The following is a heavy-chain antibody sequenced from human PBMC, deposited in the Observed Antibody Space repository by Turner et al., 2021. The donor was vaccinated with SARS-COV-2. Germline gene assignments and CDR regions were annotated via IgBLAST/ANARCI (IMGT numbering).Heavy chain of an antibody. CDR2: IHVSGDTS. CDR1: GFTFSSYA. J-gene: IGHJ4*02. CDR3: AKDHEATRGHFDY. V-gene: IGHV3-23*01. D-gene: IGHD5-12*01. Sequence: EVQLLESGGGLVQPGGSLKLSCAASGFTFSSYAMSWVRQPPGKGLEWVSGIHVSGDTSYYADSVWGRFTISRDNSKNTLLLQMNSLRAEDTAVYYCAKDHEATRGHFDYWGQGTLITVSS.